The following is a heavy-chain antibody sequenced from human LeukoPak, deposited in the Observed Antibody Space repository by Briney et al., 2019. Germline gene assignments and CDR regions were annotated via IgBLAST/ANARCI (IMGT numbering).Heavy chain of an antibody. Sequence: GGSLRLSCAASGFTFSSYWMSWVRQAPGKGLEWVANIKQDGSEKYYVDSVKGRFTISRDNAKNSLYLQMNSLRAEDTAVYYCARDTIHWARYSSGWYGGEYFQHWGQGTLVTVSS. CDR2: IKQDGSEK. CDR3: ARDTIHWARYSSGWYGGEYFQH. D-gene: IGHD6-19*01. J-gene: IGHJ1*01. CDR1: GFTFSSYW. V-gene: IGHV3-7*01.